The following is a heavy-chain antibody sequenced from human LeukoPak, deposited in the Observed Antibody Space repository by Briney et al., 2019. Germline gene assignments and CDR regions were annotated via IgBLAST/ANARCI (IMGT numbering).Heavy chain of an antibody. J-gene: IGHJ4*02. CDR2: INPNSGGT. V-gene: IGHV1-2*02. Sequence: GASVKVSCKASGYTFTGYYMHWVRQAPGQGLEWMGWINPNSGGTNYAQKFQGRVTMTRDTSISTAYMELSTLRSDDTAVYYCATSFNGGSGNSPFDYWGQGTLVTVSS. CDR3: ATSFNGGSGNSPFDY. D-gene: IGHD3-10*01. CDR1: GYTFTGYY.